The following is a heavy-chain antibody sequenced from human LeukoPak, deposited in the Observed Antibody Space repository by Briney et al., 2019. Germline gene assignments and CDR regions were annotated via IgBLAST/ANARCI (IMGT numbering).Heavy chain of an antibody. V-gene: IGHV4-59*01. CDR1: GGSISSYY. Sequence: SETLSLTCTVSGGSISSYYWSWIRQPPGKGLEWIGYIYYSGSTNYNPSLKSRVTISVDTSKNQFSLKLSSVTAADTAVYYCARAGGSSGWLLDYWGQGTLVTVSS. J-gene: IGHJ4*02. D-gene: IGHD6-19*01. CDR2: IYYSGST. CDR3: ARAGGSSGWLLDY.